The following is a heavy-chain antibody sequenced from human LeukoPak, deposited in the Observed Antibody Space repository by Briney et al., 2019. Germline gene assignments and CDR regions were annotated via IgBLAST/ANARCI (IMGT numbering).Heavy chain of an antibody. CDR3: ARPFQLGQDY. CDR1: GGSFSGYY. Sequence: SETLSLTCAVYGGSFSGYYWSWIRQPPGKGLEWIGEINHSGSTNYNPSLKSRVTISVDTSKNQFSLKLSSVTAADTAVYYCARPFQLGQDYWGQGTLVTVSS. CDR2: INHSGST. D-gene: IGHD6-13*01. J-gene: IGHJ4*02. V-gene: IGHV4-34*01.